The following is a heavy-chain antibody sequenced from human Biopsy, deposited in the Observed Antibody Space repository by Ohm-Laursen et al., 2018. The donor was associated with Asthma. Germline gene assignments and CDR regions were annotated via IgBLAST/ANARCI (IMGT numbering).Heavy chain of an antibody. CDR3: ARGDSSNWSHYYFDY. D-gene: IGHD3-22*01. J-gene: IGHJ4*02. Sequence: SLRLSCAASGFAVSRDHMFWVRQSPGKGLEWVSVIYSGGTSHTADSVRGRFTISRDYSKNTLYLQMHSLRAEDTAVYYCARGDSSNWSHYYFDYWGQGTLVTVSS. CDR1: GFAVSRDH. V-gene: IGHV3-53*01. CDR2: IYSGGTS.